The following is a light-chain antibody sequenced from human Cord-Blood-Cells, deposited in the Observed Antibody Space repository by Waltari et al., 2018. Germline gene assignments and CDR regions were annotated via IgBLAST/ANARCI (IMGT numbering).Light chain of an antibody. Sequence: QSALTQPASVSGSPGPSITLSCPGTSRDAGGYNYASWYQQHPGKAPKLMIYDVSNRPSGVSNRFSVSKSGNTASLTISGLQAEDEADYYCSSYTSSSTYVFGTGTKVTVL. CDR1: SRDAGGYNY. J-gene: IGLJ1*01. CDR2: DVS. CDR3: SSYTSSSTYV. V-gene: IGLV2-14*01.